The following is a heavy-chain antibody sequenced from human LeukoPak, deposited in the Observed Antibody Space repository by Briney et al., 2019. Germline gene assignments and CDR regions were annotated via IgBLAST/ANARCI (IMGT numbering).Heavy chain of an antibody. CDR2: ISSGGSAK. CDR1: GFTFDDYG. V-gene: IGHV3-48*03. D-gene: IGHD1-26*01. J-gene: IGHJ4*02. Sequence: GGSLRLSCAASGFTFDDYGMSWVRQTPGKGLQWISYISSGGSAKYYADAVKGRFTIYRDNAKKSVYLQMNSLRAEDTAVYYCASPWEEFFFDKWGQGTLVTVSS. CDR3: ASPWEEFFFDK.